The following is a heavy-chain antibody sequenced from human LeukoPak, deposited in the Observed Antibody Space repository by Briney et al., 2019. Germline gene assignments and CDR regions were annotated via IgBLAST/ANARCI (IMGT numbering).Heavy chain of an antibody. Sequence: SVKVSCKASGGTFSSYAISWVRQAPGQGLEWMGRIIPILGIANYAQKFQGRVTITADKSTSTAYMELSSLRSDDTAVYYCARTLVHQPSITVDGRIDYWGQGTLVTVSS. V-gene: IGHV1-69*04. CDR1: GGTFSSYA. CDR2: IIPILGIA. CDR3: ARTLVHQPSITVDGRIDY. J-gene: IGHJ4*02. D-gene: IGHD6-19*01.